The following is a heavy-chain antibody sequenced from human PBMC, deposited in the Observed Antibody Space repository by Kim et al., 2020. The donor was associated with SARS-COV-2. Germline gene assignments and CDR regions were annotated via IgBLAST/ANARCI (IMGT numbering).Heavy chain of an antibody. D-gene: IGHD4-17*01. CDR2: IYYSGST. V-gene: IGHV4-39*01. J-gene: IGHJ6*01. Sequence: SETLSLTCTVSGGSISSSSYYWGWIRQPPGKGLEWIGSIYYSGSTYYNPSLKRRVTISVDTYKNQYPLKLSSVTAAATAVYYCAVRWKIVTTVVKDVWG. CDR3: AVRWKIVTTVVKDV. CDR1: GGSISSSSYY.